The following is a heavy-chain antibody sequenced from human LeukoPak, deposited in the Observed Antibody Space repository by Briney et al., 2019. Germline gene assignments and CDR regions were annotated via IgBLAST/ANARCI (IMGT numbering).Heavy chain of an antibody. Sequence: ASVKVSCKASVYTFTGYYMHWVRQAPGQGLEWMGRINPNSGGTNYAQKFQRRVIMTREKSISTAYMELSRLRSDDTAVYYCARDNSYMDIRPFDYWGQETLVTVSS. V-gene: IGHV1-2*06. CDR2: INPNSGGT. J-gene: IGHJ4*02. D-gene: IGHD5-18*01. CDR1: VYTFTGYY. CDR3: ARDNSYMDIRPFDY.